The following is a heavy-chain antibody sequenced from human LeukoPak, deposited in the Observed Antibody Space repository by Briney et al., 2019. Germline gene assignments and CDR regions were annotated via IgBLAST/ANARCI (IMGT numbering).Heavy chain of an antibody. V-gene: IGHV1-69*05. CDR2: IIPIFGAA. Sequence: ASVKVSCKASRGTFRSSATSGVRQAPGQGLECMARIIPIFGAANNAQKFQGSVTITTDESTSTAYMELSRLRSEDTAAYYCARVESRQLVPPYYYYMDVGGKGATVTVSS. CDR1: RGTFRSSA. J-gene: IGHJ6*03. CDR3: ARVESRQLVPPYYYYMDV. D-gene: IGHD6-6*01.